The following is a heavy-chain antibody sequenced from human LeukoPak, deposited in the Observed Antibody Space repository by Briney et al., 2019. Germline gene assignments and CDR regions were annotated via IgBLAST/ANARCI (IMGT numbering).Heavy chain of an antibody. CDR1: GFTFSNYS. V-gene: IGHV3-21*01. CDR2: ISSSSNYI. CDR3: AKDVGFLDIVVVPAAMPGVY. J-gene: IGHJ4*02. Sequence: GGSLRLSCAASGFTFSNYSMNWVRQAPGKGLEWVSSISSSSNYIYYADSVKGRFTISRDNAKNSLYLQMNSLRAEDTAVYYCAKDVGFLDIVVVPAAMPGVYWGQGTLVTVSS. D-gene: IGHD2-2*01.